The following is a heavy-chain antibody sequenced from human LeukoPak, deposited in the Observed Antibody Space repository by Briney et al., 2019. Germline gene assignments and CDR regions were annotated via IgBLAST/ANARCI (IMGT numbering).Heavy chain of an antibody. CDR3: AREGRSGFDY. D-gene: IGHD3-10*01. Sequence: ASETLSLTCAVYGGSFSGYYWSWIRQPPGKGLEWIGEINHSGSTNYNPSLKSRVTISVDKSRNQFSLKLSSVTAADTAVYYCAREGRSGFDYWGQGTLVTVSS. J-gene: IGHJ4*02. CDR2: INHSGST. CDR1: GGSFSGYY. V-gene: IGHV4-34*01.